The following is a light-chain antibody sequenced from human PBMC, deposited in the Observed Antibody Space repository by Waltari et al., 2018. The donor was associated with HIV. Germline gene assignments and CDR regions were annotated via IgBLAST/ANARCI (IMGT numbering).Light chain of an antibody. J-gene: IGLJ2*01. V-gene: IGLV3-1*01. CDR3: QAWDSSAGV. CDR2: QDS. CDR1: QLGDKY. Sequence: SYELTQPPSVSVSPGQTASITCSGDQLGDKYACWYQQKPGQSPVLVIYQDSKRPSGIPERFSGSNSGNTATLTISGTQAMDEADYYCQAWDSSAGVFGGGTKLTVL.